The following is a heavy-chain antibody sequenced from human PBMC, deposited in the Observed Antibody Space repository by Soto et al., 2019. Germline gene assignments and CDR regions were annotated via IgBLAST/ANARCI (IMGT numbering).Heavy chain of an antibody. CDR3: AKETTVTTDDYYYYYGMDV. CDR2: IWYDGSNK. Sequence: QVQLVESGGGVVQPGRSLRLSCAASGFTFSSYGMHWVRQAPGKGLEWVAVIWYDGSNKYYADSVKGRFTISRDNSKNTLYLQMNSLRAEDTAVHYCAKETTVTTDDYYYYYGMDVWGQGTTVTVSS. J-gene: IGHJ6*02. D-gene: IGHD4-17*01. V-gene: IGHV3-33*06. CDR1: GFTFSSYG.